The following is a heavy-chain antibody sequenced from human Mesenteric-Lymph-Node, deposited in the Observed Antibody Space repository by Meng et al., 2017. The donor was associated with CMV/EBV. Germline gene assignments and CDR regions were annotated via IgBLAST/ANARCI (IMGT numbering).Heavy chain of an antibody. D-gene: IGHD3-22*01. CDR3: ARSRDNLDSSGYVF. J-gene: IGHJ4*02. CDR1: GGSISSGGYY. Sequence: SETLSLTCTVSGGSISSGGYYWSWIRQHPGKGLEWIGYIYYSGSTYYNPSLKSRVTISVDTSKDQFSLKLSSVTAADTAVHYCARSRDNLDSSGYVFWGQGTLVTVSS. CDR2: IYYSGST. V-gene: IGHV4-31*03.